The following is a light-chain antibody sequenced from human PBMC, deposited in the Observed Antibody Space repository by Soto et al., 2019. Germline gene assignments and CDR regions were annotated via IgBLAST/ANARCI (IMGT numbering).Light chain of an antibody. CDR3: QESKRAT. V-gene: IGKV1-5*01. J-gene: IGKJ2*01. CDR1: QSISDW. CDR2: DAT. Sequence: DIQMTQSPSTLSASVGDRVTITCRARQSISDWLAWYQQKPGKAPNLLIYDATTLQSGVPSRFSGSGSGTEFTLSISSLQPDDFAPEYCQESKRATFGQGTKMEIE.